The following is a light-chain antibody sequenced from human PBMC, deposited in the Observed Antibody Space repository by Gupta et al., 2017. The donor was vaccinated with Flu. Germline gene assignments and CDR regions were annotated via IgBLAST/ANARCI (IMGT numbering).Light chain of an antibody. CDR1: QGIRNY. CDR2: AAS. Sequence: EIPVNQSPSPLSASVGGRVTITCRARQGIRNYLGWYQQKPGQAPRLLIYAASSLQGGVPDRFSGSGSGTEFTLTISRLEPEDFAIYYCLHHKSEPLTFGHGTKVDIK. J-gene: IGKJ3*01. V-gene: IGKV1-17*01. CDR3: LHHKSEPLT.